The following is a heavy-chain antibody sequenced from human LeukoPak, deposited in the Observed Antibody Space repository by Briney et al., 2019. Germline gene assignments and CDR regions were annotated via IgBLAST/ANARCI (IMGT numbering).Heavy chain of an antibody. J-gene: IGHJ6*03. CDR2: ISSSSSYI. V-gene: IGHV3-21*01. CDR3: ARALYGDYNYYYYYMDV. Sequence: GGSLRLSCAASGFTFDDYAMHWVRQAPGKGLEWVSSISSSSSYIYYADSVKGRFTISRDNAKNSLYLQMNSLRAEDTAVYYCARALYGDYNYYYYYMDVWGKGTTVTVSS. D-gene: IGHD4-17*01. CDR1: GFTFDDYA.